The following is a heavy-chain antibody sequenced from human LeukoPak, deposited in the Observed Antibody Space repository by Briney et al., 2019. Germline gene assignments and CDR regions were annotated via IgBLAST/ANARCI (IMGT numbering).Heavy chain of an antibody. D-gene: IGHD6-13*01. CDR1: GGSLSSYY. CDR3: ARDEGYSSSWYIY. V-gene: IGHV4-59*01. CDR2: IYYSGRT. J-gene: IGHJ4*02. Sequence: PSETLSLTCTVSGGSLSSYYWSRIRQPPGKGLEWIGYIYYSGRTNYNPSLKSRVTISVDTSKNQFSLKLSSVTAADTAVYYCARDEGYSSSWYIYWGQGTLVTVSS.